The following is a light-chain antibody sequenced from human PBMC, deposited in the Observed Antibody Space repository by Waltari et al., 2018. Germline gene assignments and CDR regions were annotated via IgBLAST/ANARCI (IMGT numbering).Light chain of an antibody. V-gene: IGLV2-8*01. CDR1: SSDVGGYNC. J-gene: IGLJ2*01. CDR3: NSYAGSNSVL. Sequence: QSALTQPPSASGSPGQSVTISCTGTSSDVGGYNCVSWYQQHPGKAPKLMIYDGSKRPAGLPDRFSGSKSGNTAYLTVSGLQAEDEADYYCNSYAGSNSVLFGAGTKLTVL. CDR2: DGS.